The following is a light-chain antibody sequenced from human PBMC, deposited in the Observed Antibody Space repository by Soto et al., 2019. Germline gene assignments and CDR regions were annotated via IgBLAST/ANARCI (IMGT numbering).Light chain of an antibody. J-gene: IGKJ1*01. CDR1: ESLLHSNGYTY. Sequence: IVMTQSPLSLPVTPGDPASSSCRSSESLLHSNGYTYLDWYLQKQGHSPQLLIYLCSNRASGVPDRFSGSGSGTAFTLKISRVEAEDVGVYYCMQSLHTRTFGQGTKVELK. CDR2: LCS. V-gene: IGKV2-28*01. CDR3: MQSLHTRT.